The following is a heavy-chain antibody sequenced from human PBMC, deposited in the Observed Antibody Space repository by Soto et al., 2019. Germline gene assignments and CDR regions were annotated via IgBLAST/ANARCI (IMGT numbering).Heavy chain of an antibody. V-gene: IGHV4-61*01. CDR3: ARGGGYSGYDYATFDY. CDR2: IYYSGST. Sequence: PSETLSLTCTVSGGSVSTGSYYWSWIRQPPGKGLEWIGYIYYSGSTNYNPSLKSRVTISVGTSKNQFSLKLSSVTAADTAMYYCARGGGYSGYDYATFDYWGQGTLVNVSS. D-gene: IGHD5-12*01. CDR1: GGSVSTGSYY. J-gene: IGHJ4*02.